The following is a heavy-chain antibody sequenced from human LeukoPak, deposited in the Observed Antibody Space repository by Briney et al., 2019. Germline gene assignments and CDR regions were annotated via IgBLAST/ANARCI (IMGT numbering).Heavy chain of an antibody. Sequence: SQTLSLTCTVSGGSISSGDYYWSWIRQPPGKGLEWIGYIYYSGSTYYNPSLKSRVTISVDTSKNQFSLKLSSVTAADTAVYYCARTIATGLKYFKDWGQGSLVTVAS. CDR2: IYYSGST. V-gene: IGHV4-30-4*01. CDR3: ARTIATGLKYFKD. D-gene: IGHD2-21*01. J-gene: IGHJ4*02. CDR1: GGSISSGDYY.